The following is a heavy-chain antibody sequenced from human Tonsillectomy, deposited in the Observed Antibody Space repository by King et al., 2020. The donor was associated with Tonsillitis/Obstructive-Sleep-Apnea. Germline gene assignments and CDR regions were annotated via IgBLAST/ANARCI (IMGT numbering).Heavy chain of an antibody. Sequence: VQLVESGGGLVKPGGSLRLSCAASGFTFSHAWMSWVRQAPGKGLEWVGRIRSNTDGGTTDYAAPVKGRFTISRDDSINTLYLQMNSLKTEDTAVYYCTTGWLRQSFDYWGQGTLVTVSS. J-gene: IGHJ4*02. V-gene: IGHV3-15*01. CDR3: TTGWLRQSFDY. D-gene: IGHD5-12*01. CDR1: GFTFSHAW. CDR2: IRSNTDGGTT.